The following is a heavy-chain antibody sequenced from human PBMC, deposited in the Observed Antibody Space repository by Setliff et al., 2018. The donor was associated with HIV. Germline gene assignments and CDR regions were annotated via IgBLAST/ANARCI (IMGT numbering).Heavy chain of an antibody. Sequence: SETLSLTCTVSGGSISSDSHYWNWIRQPAGKGLEWIGHIYTSGSTNYNPSLKSRVTISVDTSKNQLSLKMTSVTAADTAVYYCATEEGTTVHRIGFWGQGTLVTVS. J-gene: IGHJ4*02. CDR3: ATEEGTTVHRIGF. CDR1: GGSISSDSHY. V-gene: IGHV4-61*09. CDR2: IYTSGST. D-gene: IGHD4-17*01.